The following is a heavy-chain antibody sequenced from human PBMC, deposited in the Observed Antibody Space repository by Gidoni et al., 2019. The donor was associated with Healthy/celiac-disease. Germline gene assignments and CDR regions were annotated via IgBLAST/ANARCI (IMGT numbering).Heavy chain of an antibody. V-gene: IGHV6-1*01. D-gene: IGHD6-19*01. CDR1: GDSVSSNSAG. CDR3: ARSPQSQWLVMLG. CDR2: TYYRAKWYN. Sequence: QVQLQQSGPGLVKPSQTLSLTCAISGDSVSSNSAGWNWIRQSPSRGLEWLGRTYYRAKWYNDYAVSVKSRITINPNTSKNQFSLQLNSVTPEDTAVYYCARSPQSQWLVMLGWGQGTLVTVSS. J-gene: IGHJ4*02.